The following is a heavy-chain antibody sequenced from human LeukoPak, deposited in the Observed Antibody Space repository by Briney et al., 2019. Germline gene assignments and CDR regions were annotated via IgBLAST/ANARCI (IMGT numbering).Heavy chain of an antibody. J-gene: IGHJ4*02. V-gene: IGHV3-23*01. Sequence: GGSLRLSCAASGFTFSNYAMTWVRQAPGKGLEWVSTISGTGGFTTSTYYADSVKGRFTTSTDNSKNILYLQIKDLRAEDTALYYCARERDYDTYFDYWGKGTLVIVSS. CDR2: ISGTGGFTTST. D-gene: IGHD3-22*01. CDR1: GFTFSNYA. CDR3: ARERDYDTYFDY.